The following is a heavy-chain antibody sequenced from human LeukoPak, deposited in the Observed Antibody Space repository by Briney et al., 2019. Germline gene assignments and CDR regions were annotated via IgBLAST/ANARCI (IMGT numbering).Heavy chain of an antibody. CDR1: GPTFNNAW. CDR3: AKDGADYDSDYFDY. V-gene: IGHV3-23*01. D-gene: IGHD3-3*01. J-gene: IGHJ4*02. CDR2: ISGGGGTT. Sequence: PGGSLRLSCAASGPTFNNAWMSWVRQAPGKGLEWVSRISGGGGTTYYAASVKGRFTISRDNSKNTLYLQINSLRAEDTAVYYCAKDGADYDSDYFDYWGQGTLVTVSS.